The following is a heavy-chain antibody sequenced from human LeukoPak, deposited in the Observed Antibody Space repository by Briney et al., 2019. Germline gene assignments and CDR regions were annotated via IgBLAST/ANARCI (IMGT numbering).Heavy chain of an antibody. V-gene: IGHV3-30*18. J-gene: IGHJ4*02. CDR3: VKDMNSGSPLYYFQS. D-gene: IGHD2/OR15-2a*01. CDR1: GFTFSDYA. CDR2: ISYDGDKK. Sequence: GGSLRLSCAVSGFTFSDYAMHWIRQAPGKGLEWVAVISYDGDKKYYPDSVKGRFTISRDDSRNALYLQVSSLGAEDTAVYYCVKDMNSGSPLYYFQSWGQGTLVTVSS.